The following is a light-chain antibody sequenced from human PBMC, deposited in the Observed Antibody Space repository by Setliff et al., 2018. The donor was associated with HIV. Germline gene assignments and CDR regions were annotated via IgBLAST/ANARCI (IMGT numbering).Light chain of an antibody. Sequence: QSALTQPASVSGSPGQSITISCTGTSSDIAIYNFVSWYQHHPGKAPKLIIYDVSNRPSGVSNRFSGSKSGNTASLTISGLQAEDEADYYCSSYTSSSTLVFGTGTKVTGL. CDR2: DVS. CDR1: SSDIAIYNF. V-gene: IGLV2-14*03. CDR3: SSYTSSSTLV. J-gene: IGLJ1*01.